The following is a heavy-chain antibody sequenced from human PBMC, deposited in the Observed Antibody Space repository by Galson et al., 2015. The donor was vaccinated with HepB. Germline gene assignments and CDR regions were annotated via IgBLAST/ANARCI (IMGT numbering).Heavy chain of an antibody. V-gene: IGHV1-18*01. CDR2: ISAYNGNT. J-gene: IGHJ3*02. CDR1: GHTFTSYG. D-gene: IGHD1-26*01. Sequence: SVKLSCTASGHTFTSYGISWVRQAPGQGLEWMGWISAYNGNTNYAQKLQGRVTMTTDTSTSTAYMELRSLRSDDTAVYYCAIVGANVAFDIWGQGTMVTVSS. CDR3: AIVGANVAFDI.